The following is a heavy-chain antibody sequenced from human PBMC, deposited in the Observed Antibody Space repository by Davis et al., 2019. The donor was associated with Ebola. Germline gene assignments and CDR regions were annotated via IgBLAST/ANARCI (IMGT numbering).Heavy chain of an antibody. J-gene: IGHJ4*02. D-gene: IGHD6-19*01. CDR2: IRGSGGST. Sequence: PGGSLRLSCAASGFTFSSYAMSWVRQAPGKGLEWVSGIRGSGGSTGYADSVKGRFTISRDNAKNSLYLQMNSLRAEDTALYYCARDGGVGIAVLRYFDYWGQGTLVTVSS. V-gene: IGHV3-20*04. CDR1: GFTFSSYA. CDR3: ARDGGVGIAVLRYFDY.